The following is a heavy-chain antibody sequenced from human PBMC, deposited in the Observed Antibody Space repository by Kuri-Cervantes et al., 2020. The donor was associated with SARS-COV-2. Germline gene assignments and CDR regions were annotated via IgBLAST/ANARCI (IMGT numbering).Heavy chain of an antibody. V-gene: IGHV1-18*04. J-gene: IGHJ6*02. CDR2: ISAYNCNT. CDR3: ARDAWTAMVNYYYYGMDV. Sequence: ASVKVSCKASGYTFTSYYMHWVRQAPGQGLEWMGWISAYNCNTNYAQKLQGRVTMTTDTSTSTAYMELRSLRSDDTAVYYCARDAWTAMVNYYYYGMDVWGQGTTVTVSS. D-gene: IGHD5-18*01. CDR1: GYTFTSYY.